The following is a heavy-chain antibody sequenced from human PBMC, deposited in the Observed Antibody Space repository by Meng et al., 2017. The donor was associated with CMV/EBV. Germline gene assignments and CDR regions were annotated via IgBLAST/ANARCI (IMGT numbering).Heavy chain of an antibody. CDR2: IYSGGSST. V-gene: IGHV3-23*03. CDR3: TKDNSSYDSSGYLDY. Sequence: GESLKISCAASGFTFGSYAMGWVRQAPGKGLEWVSVIYSGGSSTYYADSVKGRFTISRDNSKNTLYLQMNSLRAKDTAVYYCTKDNSSYDSSGYLDYWGQGTMVTVSS. D-gene: IGHD3-22*01. CDR1: GFTFGSYA. J-gene: IGHJ4*02.